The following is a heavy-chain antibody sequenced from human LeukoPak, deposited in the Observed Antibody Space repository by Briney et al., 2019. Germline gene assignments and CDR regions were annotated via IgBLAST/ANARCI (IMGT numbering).Heavy chain of an antibody. CDR2: MNPNSGNT. CDR1: GYTFTSYD. J-gene: IGHJ3*02. D-gene: IGHD6-6*01. CDR3: AIYPGVYQLLWSDAFDI. Sequence: ASVKVSFKASGYTFTSYDINWVRQAPGQGLAWMGWMNPNSGNTGYAQKFQGRVTMTRNTSISTAYMELSSLRSEDTAAYYCAIYPGVYQLLWSDAFDIWGQGTMVTVSS. V-gene: IGHV1-8*01.